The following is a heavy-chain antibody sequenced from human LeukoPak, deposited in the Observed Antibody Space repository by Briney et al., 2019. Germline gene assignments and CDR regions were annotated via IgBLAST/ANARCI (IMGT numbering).Heavy chain of an antibody. J-gene: IGHJ3*02. D-gene: IGHD4-17*01. CDR2: ITASDYTT. CDR3: ARDPNGDYIGAFDN. Sequence: GGSLRLSCAASGFIFRGYAMTWVRQAPGKGLEWVSSITASDYTTYADSVKGRFTISRDNSKNTLYLQMDSLRGDDTALYHCARDPNGDYIGAFDNWGQGTMVTVSS. V-gene: IGHV3-23*01. CDR1: GFIFRGYA.